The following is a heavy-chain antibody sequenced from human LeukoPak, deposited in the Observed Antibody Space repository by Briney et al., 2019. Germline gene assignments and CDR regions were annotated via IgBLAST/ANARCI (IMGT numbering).Heavy chain of an antibody. V-gene: IGHV4-38-2*01. D-gene: IGHD3-10*01. CDR1: GYSISSGYY. CDR3: ARQGITMVRGVIINFDY. Sequence: PSETLSLTCAVSGYSISSGYYGGWIRQPPGQGVGWIGSIYHSGSTYYTPSLKSRVTISVDTSKNHFSPKLSSVTAADTAVYYCARQGITMVRGVIINFDYWGQGTLVTVSS. CDR2: IYHSGST. J-gene: IGHJ4*02.